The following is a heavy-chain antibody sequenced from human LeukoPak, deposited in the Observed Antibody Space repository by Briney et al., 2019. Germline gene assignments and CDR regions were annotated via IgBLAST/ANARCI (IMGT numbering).Heavy chain of an antibody. Sequence: GGSLRLSCAASGFTFSSYAMHWVRQAPGKGLEWVAVISYDGSNKYYADSVKGRFTFSRDSSKNTVYLQMNSLGAEDTAIYYCAKDRGTMTYHFDYWGQGTLVTVSS. CDR3: AKDRGTMTYHFDY. CDR2: ISYDGSNK. V-gene: IGHV3-30-3*01. J-gene: IGHJ4*02. D-gene: IGHD3-22*01. CDR1: GFTFSSYA.